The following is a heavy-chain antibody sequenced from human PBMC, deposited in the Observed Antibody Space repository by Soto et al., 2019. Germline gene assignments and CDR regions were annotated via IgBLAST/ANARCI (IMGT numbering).Heavy chain of an antibody. J-gene: IGHJ6*02. D-gene: IGHD3-3*01. CDR2: INHSGST. CDR1: GGSFSGYY. Sequence: SETLSLTCAVYGGSFSGYYWSWIRQPPGKGLEWIGEINHSGSTNYNPSLKSRVTISVDTSKNQYSLKLSSVTAADTAVYYCATLASYDFWSGYYLDQYGMGVWGQGTTVTVSS. V-gene: IGHV4-34*01. CDR3: ATLASYDFWSGYYLDQYGMGV.